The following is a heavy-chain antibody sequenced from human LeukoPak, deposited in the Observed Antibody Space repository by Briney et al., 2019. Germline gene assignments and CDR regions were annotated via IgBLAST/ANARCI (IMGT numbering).Heavy chain of an antibody. Sequence: GSLRLSCAASGFIFSDYIMDWVRQAPGKGLEWVGRIRTRINSSTTEYAASVKGRFTISRDDSKNSMYLHMNSLKTEDTAVYHCSRDGGEGGNSAFDIWGQGTMVTVSS. V-gene: IGHV3-72*01. CDR1: GFIFSDYI. J-gene: IGHJ3*02. D-gene: IGHD4-23*01. CDR3: SRDGGEGGNSAFDI. CDR2: IRTRINSSTT.